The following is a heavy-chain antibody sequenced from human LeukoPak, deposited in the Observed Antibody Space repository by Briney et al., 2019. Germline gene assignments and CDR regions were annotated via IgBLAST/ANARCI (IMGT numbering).Heavy chain of an antibody. CDR2: IYSGGST. J-gene: IGHJ4*02. Sequence: ERSPRLSCAASGFTVSSNYMSWVRQAPGKGLEWVSVIYSGGSTYYADSVKGRFTISRHNSKNTLYLQMNSLRAEDTAVYYCARARGYCSGGSCYTGRYYFDYWGQGTLVTVSS. V-gene: IGHV3-53*04. CDR3: ARARGYCSGGSCYTGRYYFDY. CDR1: GFTVSSNY. D-gene: IGHD2-15*01.